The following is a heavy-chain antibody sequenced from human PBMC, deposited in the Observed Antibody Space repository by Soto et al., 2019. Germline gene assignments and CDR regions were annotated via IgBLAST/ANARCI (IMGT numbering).Heavy chain of an antibody. J-gene: IGHJ6*02. CDR1: GGTFSSYA. V-gene: IGHV1-69*01. CDR3: ARSQGSSTSLAIYYYYYYGMDV. D-gene: IGHD2-2*01. CDR2: IIPISGTA. Sequence: QVQLVQSGAEVKKPGSSVKVSCKASGGTFSSYAISWVRQAPGQGLEWMGGIIPISGTANYAQKCQGRVTITADESTSTASMKLSSLRSEDTAVYFCARSQGSSTSLAIYYYYYYGMDVWGQGTTVTVSS.